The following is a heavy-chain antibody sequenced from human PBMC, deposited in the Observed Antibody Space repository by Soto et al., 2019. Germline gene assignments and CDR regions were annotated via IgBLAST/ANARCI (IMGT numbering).Heavy chain of an antibody. CDR1: GFPFSSYS. J-gene: IGHJ4*02. CDR2: MSPDGNNQ. V-gene: IGHV3-30-3*01. D-gene: IGHD3-22*01. Sequence: GGSLRLSCAASGFPFSSYSMHWVRQAPGKGLEWVAVMSPDGNNQYYADSVKGRFTISRDTSKSTLYLQMTSLRPEDTAVYYCATGANFYYDTSRYWGQGTLVTVSA. CDR3: ATGANFYYDTSRY.